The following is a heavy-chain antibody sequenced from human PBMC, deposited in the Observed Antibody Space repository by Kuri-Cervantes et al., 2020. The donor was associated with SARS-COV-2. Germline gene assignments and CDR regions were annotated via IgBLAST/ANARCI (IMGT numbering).Heavy chain of an antibody. Sequence: GGSLRLSCAASGFTFSSYSMNWVRQAPGKGLEWVAVISYDGSNKYYADSVRGRFTISRDNSKNTLYLQMNSLRAEDTAVYYCAKPHYSKAYYYYGMDVWGQGTTVTVSS. V-gene: IGHV3-30*18. CDR1: GFTFSSYS. D-gene: IGHD4-11*01. J-gene: IGHJ6*02. CDR3: AKPHYSKAYYYYGMDV. CDR2: ISYDGSNK.